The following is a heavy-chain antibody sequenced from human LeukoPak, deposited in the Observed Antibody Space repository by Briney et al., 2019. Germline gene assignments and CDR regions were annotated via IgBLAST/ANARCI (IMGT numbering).Heavy chain of an antibody. CDR1: GFTFSSYE. J-gene: IGHJ4*02. CDR3: ARGRGYDSGTYNYAFSDY. D-gene: IGHD3-22*01. V-gene: IGHV3-33*08. CDR2: IWYDGSNK. Sequence: PGGALRLSCAASGFTFSSYEMNWVRQAPGKGLDWVAVIWYDGSNKYYADSVKGRFTISRDNSKNTLYLQMNSLRAEDTAVYYCARGRGYDSGTYNYAFSDYWGQGTLVTVSS.